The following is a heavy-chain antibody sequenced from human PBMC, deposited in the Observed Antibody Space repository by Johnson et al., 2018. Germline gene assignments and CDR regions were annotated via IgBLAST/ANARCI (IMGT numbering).Heavy chain of an antibody. J-gene: IGHJ4*02. CDR2: TLYDGSNT. V-gene: IGHV3-30*03. CDR3: NTSAYTIAGFDY. CDR1: GFNFRSYG. Sequence: QVQLVQSGGGVVQPGTSLRLSCVASGFNFRSYGMHWVRQAPGKGLEWVAVTLYDGSNTYYADSVKGRFTISKDNSKNTLDLHMNSLRPENTAVYYCNTSAYTIAGFDYWGQGTLVTVSS. D-gene: IGHD5-18*01.